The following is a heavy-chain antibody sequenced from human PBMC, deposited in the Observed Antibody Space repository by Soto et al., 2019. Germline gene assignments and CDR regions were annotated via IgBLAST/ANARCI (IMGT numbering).Heavy chain of an antibody. Sequence: SVKVSCKASGGTFSSYAISWVRQAPGQGLEWMGGIIPIFGTANYAEKFQGRVTITADESTSTAYMELSSLRSEDTAVYYCARGGGHWNYVRLQFDYWGQGTLVTVSS. D-gene: IGHD1-7*01. CDR1: GGTFSSYA. CDR2: IIPIFGTA. J-gene: IGHJ4*02. V-gene: IGHV1-69*13. CDR3: ARGGGHWNYVRLQFDY.